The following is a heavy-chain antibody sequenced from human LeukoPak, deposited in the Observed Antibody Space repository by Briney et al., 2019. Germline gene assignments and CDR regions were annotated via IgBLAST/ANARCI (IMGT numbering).Heavy chain of an antibody. J-gene: IGHJ4*02. Sequence: SGGLSLTCTVSGGSISSYYWRWIRPPPGKGVEWIGYIYYSGSTYYNPSLKSRVTISVDTSKNQSSLKLSSVTAADMAVYYCARQTYYYDSSGPTLFDYWGQGTLVTVSS. D-gene: IGHD3-22*01. CDR3: ARQTYYYDSSGPTLFDY. V-gene: IGHV4-59*08. CDR1: GGSISSYY. CDR2: IYYSGST.